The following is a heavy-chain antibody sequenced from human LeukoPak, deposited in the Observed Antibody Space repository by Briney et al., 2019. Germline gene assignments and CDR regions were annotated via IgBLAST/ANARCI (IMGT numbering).Heavy chain of an antibody. CDR1: GGSISSYY. V-gene: IGHV4-59*08. J-gene: IGHJ4*02. D-gene: IGHD2-21*01. CDR3: ARHLNNCGDDCYIFDY. Sequence: SETLSLTCTVSGGSISSYYWSWIRQPPGKGLEWIGYIYYRGSTNYNPSLKSRVTISVDTSKNQFSLRVSSVTAADTAVYYCARHLNNCGDDCYIFDYWGQGTLVTVSS. CDR2: IYYRGST.